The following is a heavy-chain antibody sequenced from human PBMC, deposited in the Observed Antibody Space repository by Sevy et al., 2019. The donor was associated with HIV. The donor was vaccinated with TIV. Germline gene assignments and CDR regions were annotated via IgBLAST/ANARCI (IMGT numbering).Heavy chain of an antibody. J-gene: IGHJ6*02. CDR2: VYPNSDGT. CDR1: GYTFTGDY. Sequence: ASVKVSCKASGYTFTGDYLHWVRQAPGQGLEWMGRVYPNSDGTNYARKFQGRVTMTRDTSISTAYMELSRLRFDDTAVYYCARDGGGGTTNSGMDVWGQGTTVTVSS. V-gene: IGHV1-2*06. CDR3: ARDGGGGTTNSGMDV. D-gene: IGHD1-7*01.